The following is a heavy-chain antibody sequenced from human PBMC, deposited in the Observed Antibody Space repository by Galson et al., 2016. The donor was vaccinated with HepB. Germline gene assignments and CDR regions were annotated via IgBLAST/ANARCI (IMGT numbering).Heavy chain of an antibody. CDR2: IDWDDDK. Sequence: PALVKPTQTLTLTCTFSGFSLSTSGMCASWIRQPPGKALEWLARIDWDDDKYYSTSLKTRLTISKDTSKNQVVLTMTNMDPVDTATYYCSRMTKRGRHLSDFDYWGQGTLVTFSS. D-gene: IGHD2-15*01. CDR3: SRMTKRGRHLSDFDY. CDR1: GFSLSTSGMC. V-gene: IGHV2-70*11. J-gene: IGHJ4*02.